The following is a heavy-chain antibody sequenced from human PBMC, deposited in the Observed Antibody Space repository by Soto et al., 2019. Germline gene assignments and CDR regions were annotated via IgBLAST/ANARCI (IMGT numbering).Heavy chain of an antibody. CDR2: INHSGST. Sequence: SETLSLTCAVYGGSFSGYYWSWIRQPPGKGLEWIGEINHSGSTNYNPSLKSRVTISVDTSKNQFSLKLSSVTAADTAVYYCARIVSSIAARHGVGDPFDPWGQGTLVTVSS. D-gene: IGHD6-6*01. J-gene: IGHJ5*02. CDR1: GGSFSGYY. CDR3: ARIVSSIAARHGVGDPFDP. V-gene: IGHV4-34*01.